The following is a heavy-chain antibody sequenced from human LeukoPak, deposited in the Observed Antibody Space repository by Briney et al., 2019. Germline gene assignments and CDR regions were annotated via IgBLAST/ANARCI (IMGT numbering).Heavy chain of an antibody. V-gene: IGHV6-1*01. CDR1: GDSVSSNSSA. Sequence: SQTLSLTCAISGDSVSSNSSALNWIRQSPSRGLEWLGRTYYRSKWYNDYAVSVKSRITINPDTSKNQFSLQLNSVTPEDTAVYYCARDGVWFGELSYYYYGMDVWGQGTTVTVSS. J-gene: IGHJ6*02. CDR3: ARDGVWFGELSYYYYGMDV. CDR2: TYYRSKWYN. D-gene: IGHD3-10*01.